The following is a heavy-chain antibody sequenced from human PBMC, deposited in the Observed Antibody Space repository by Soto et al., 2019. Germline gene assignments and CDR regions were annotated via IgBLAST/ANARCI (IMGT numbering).Heavy chain of an antibody. CDR2: ISGSGGST. D-gene: IGHD2-8*01. V-gene: IGHV3-23*01. J-gene: IGHJ4*02. Sequence: GSLRLSCAASGFTFSSYAMSWVRQAPGKGLEWVSAISGSGGSTYYADSVKGRFTISRGNSKNTLYLQMNSLRAEDTAVYYCAKGLDCTNGVCYTSIDYWGQGTLVTVSS. CDR1: GFTFSSYA. CDR3: AKGLDCTNGVCYTSIDY.